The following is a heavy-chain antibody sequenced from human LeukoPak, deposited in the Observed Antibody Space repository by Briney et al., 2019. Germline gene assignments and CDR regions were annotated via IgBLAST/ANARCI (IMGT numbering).Heavy chain of an antibody. Sequence: GASVKVSCKASGYTFTGYYMHWVRQAPGQGREWMGRINPNSGGTNYAQKFQGRVTMTRDTSISTAYMELSRLRSDDTAVYYCAREMDYYDSSGYYYDYYYYMDVWGKGTTVTVSS. D-gene: IGHD3-22*01. CDR3: AREMDYYDSSGYYYDYYYYMDV. CDR1: GYTFTGYY. J-gene: IGHJ6*03. V-gene: IGHV1-2*06. CDR2: INPNSGGT.